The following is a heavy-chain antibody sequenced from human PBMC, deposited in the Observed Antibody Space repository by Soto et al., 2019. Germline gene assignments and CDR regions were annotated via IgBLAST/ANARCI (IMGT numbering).Heavy chain of an antibody. CDR3: AAASSGPTWYFDY. D-gene: IGHD3-22*01. CDR2: IVVGSGNT. J-gene: IGHJ4*02. V-gene: IGHV1-58*02. Sequence: SVKVSCKASGFTFTSSAMQWVRQARGQRLEWIGWIVVGSGNTNYAQKFQERVTITRDMSTSTAYMELSSLRSEDTAVYYCAAASSGPTWYFDYWGQGTLVTVSS. CDR1: GFTFTSSA.